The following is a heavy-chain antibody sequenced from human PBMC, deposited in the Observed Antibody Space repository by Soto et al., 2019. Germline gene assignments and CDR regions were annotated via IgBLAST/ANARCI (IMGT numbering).Heavy chain of an antibody. CDR1: GFTFSSYS. J-gene: IGHJ6*02. CDR2: ISSSSTI. Sequence: GGSLRLSCAASGFTFSSYSMNWVRQAPGKGLEWVSYISSSSTIYYADSVKGRFTISRDNAKNSLYLQMNSLRDEDTAVYYCARSRWFGDPAAYYYGMDVWGQGTTVTVSS. V-gene: IGHV3-48*02. CDR3: ARSRWFGDPAAYYYGMDV. D-gene: IGHD3-10*01.